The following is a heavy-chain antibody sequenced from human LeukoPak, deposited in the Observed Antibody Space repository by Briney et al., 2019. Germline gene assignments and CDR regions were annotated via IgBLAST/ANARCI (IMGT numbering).Heavy chain of an antibody. CDR3: ARFLDDAFDI. CDR1: GGSFSGYY. D-gene: IGHD1-1*01. CDR2: INHSGST. J-gene: IGHJ3*02. V-gene: IGHV4-34*01. Sequence: SETLSLTCAVYGGSFSGYYWSWIRQPPGKGLEWIGEINHSGSTNYNPSLKSRVTISVDTSKNQFSLKLSSVTAADTAVYYCARFLDDAFDIWGQGTTVTVSS.